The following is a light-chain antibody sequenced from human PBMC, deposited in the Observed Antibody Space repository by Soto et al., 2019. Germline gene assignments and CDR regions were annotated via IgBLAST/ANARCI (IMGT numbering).Light chain of an antibody. CDR1: QSVSSNY. CDR2: GAS. CDR3: QQYDSSLIT. V-gene: IGKV3-20*01. Sequence: DIVLTQSPGTLSLSPGERATLSCRASQSVSSNYLAWYQQKPGQAPRLLIYGASSRATGIPDRFSGSGSGTDFSLTISRLEPADFAVYTCQQYDSSLITFGQGTRLEIK. J-gene: IGKJ5*01.